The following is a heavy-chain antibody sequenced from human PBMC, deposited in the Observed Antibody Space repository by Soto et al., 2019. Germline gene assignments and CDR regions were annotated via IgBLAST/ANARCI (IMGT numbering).Heavy chain of an antibody. CDR1: GGSLSSSSYY. CDR2: IYYSGST. Sequence: ASETLSLTCTVSGGSLSSSSYYWGWIRQPPGKGLEWIGSIYYSGSTYYNPSLKSRVTISVDTSKNQFSLKLSSVTAADTAVYYCERRYSSSWYNWFDPWRQGTLDPVSS. V-gene: IGHV4-39*01. CDR3: ERRYSSSWYNWFDP. J-gene: IGHJ5*02. D-gene: IGHD6-13*01.